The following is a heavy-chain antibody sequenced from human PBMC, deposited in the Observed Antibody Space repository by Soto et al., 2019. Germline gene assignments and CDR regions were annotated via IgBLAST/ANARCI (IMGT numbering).Heavy chain of an antibody. CDR1: GDSVSSNSAA. J-gene: IGHJ6*04. CDR3: TRGPTDNWKRYYGMDV. D-gene: IGHD1-20*01. CDR2: TYYRSKWYN. Sequence: SQTLSLTCAISGDSVSSNSAAWNWIRQSPSRGLEWLGRTYYRSKWYNDYAVSVKSRITINPDTSKNQFSLQLNSVTPEDTAVYCCTRGPTDNWKRYYGMDVWGKGTTVTVSS. V-gene: IGHV6-1*01.